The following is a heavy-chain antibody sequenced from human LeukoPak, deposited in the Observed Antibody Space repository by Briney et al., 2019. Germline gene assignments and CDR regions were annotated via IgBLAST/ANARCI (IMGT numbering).Heavy chain of an antibody. V-gene: IGHV3-74*01. J-gene: IGHJ3*02. CDR2: INSDGSST. CDR3: STGSGHAFDI. Sequence: GGSLRLSRAASGFTFSSYWMHWVRQVPGKGLVWVSRINSDGSSTSYADSVKGRFIISRDNAKNTLYVQMNSLRAEDTAVYYCSTGSGHAFDIWGRGTMVTVSS. D-gene: IGHD3-10*01. CDR1: GFTFSSYW.